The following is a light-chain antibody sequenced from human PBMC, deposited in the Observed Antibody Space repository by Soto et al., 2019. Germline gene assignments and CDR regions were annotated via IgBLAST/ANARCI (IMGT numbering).Light chain of an antibody. CDR2: DTS. J-gene: IGKJ1*01. V-gene: IGKV3-11*01. Sequence: ILLAQSPARLSWSPGKRATLSYRVIQSVISYLAWYQQKPGQAPRLLIYDTSNISTGIPSRFSDRVSGTDFTLTISSLEPEDFAVYYCQPRSNWPRTFGEGTKV. CDR1: QSVISY. CDR3: QPRSNWPRT.